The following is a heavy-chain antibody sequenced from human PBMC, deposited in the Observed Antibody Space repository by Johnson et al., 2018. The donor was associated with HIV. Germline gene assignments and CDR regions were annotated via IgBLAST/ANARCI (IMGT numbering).Heavy chain of an antibody. J-gene: IGHJ3*02. CDR1: GFIFSSYW. CDR2: IKQDGSEK. D-gene: IGHD3-9*01. CDR3: ARGYILTGYSGVFDM. Sequence: VQLVESGGGLVQPGGSLRLSCEASGFIFSSYWMTWVRQAPGKGLEWVANIKQDGSEKKYVDSVKGRFTISRDNSKNTVYLQMHSLRGEDTAVYYCARGYILTGYSGVFDMWGQGTMVTVSS. V-gene: IGHV3-7*02.